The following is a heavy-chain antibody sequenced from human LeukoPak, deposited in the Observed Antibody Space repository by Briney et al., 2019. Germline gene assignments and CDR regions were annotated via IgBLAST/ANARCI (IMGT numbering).Heavy chain of an antibody. Sequence: GGSLRLSCAASGFTFSSYSMDWVRQAPGKGLGWVSSISSNSSYIYYADSVKGRFTISRDNAKNSLYLQMNSLRAEDTAVYYCARDLTGRGVIKDFNYWGQGTLVTVSS. V-gene: IGHV3-21*01. J-gene: IGHJ4*02. CDR1: GFTFSSYS. CDR3: ARDLTGRGVIKDFNY. CDR2: ISSNSSYI. D-gene: IGHD3-10*01.